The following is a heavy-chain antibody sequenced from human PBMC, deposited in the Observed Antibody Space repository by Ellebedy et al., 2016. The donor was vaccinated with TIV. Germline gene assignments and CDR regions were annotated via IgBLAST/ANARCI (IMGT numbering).Heavy chain of an antibody. V-gene: IGHV3-48*04. CDR3: ATGAYDI. CDR2: ISSTGTTI. J-gene: IGHJ3*02. Sequence: PGGSLRLSCTASGFTFSNNSMNWVRQAPGKGLEWVSSISSTGTTIYYADSVKGRFTISSDNGKISLYLQMNSLTAEDTAVYYCATGAYDIWGQGTMVMVSS. CDR1: GFTFSNNS.